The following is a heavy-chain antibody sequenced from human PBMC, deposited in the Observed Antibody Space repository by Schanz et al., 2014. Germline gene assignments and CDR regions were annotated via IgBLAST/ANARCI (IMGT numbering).Heavy chain of an antibody. CDR2: IYDSGNT. J-gene: IGHJ4*02. CDR1: GASVSSYNW. V-gene: IGHV4-4*02. D-gene: IGHD3-10*01. CDR3: ARGGQGFGEPHQRLFEY. Sequence: QVQLEESGAGLVKPSGTLSLTCAVSGASVSSYNWWNWVRQPPGKGLEWIGEIYDSGNTNYNPSLKSRVTMAVDHSKNQFSLQLTSVTAADTAVYYCARGGQGFGEPHQRLFEYWGPGTLVTVSS.